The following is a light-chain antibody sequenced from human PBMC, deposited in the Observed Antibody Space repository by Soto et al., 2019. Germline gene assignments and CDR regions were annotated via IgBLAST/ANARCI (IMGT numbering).Light chain of an antibody. J-gene: IGLJ7*01. Sequence: QSALTQPASVSGSPGQSITISCTGTSRDIGGYDFVSWYQQHPGEAPKLMIHNVNRRPSEVSNRFSGSKSGNTASLTISGLQAEDEADYYCSSYTSGDTLVIFGGGTQLTVL. V-gene: IGLV2-14*03. CDR3: SSYTSGDTLVI. CDR2: NVN. CDR1: SRDIGGYDF.